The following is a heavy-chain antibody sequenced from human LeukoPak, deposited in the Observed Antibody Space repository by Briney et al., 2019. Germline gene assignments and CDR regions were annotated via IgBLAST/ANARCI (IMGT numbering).Heavy chain of an antibody. CDR2: IYYSGST. J-gene: IGHJ4*02. CDR3: ARDPGRMVRGLGY. D-gene: IGHD3-10*01. Sequence: TLSLTCTVSGGSISSGGYYWSWIRQHPGKGLEWIGYIYYSGSTYYNPSLKSRVTISVGTSKDQFSLKLCSVTAADTAVYYCARDPGRMVRGLGYWGQGTLVTVSS. CDR1: GGSISSGGYY. V-gene: IGHV4-31*03.